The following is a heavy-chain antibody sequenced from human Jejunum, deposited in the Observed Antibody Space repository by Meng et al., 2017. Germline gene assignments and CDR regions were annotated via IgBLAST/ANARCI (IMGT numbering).Heavy chain of an antibody. CDR1: NFTFSSYT. J-gene: IGHJ4*02. D-gene: IGHD3-22*01. Sequence: GGSLRLSCAASNFTFSSYTMSWVRQPPGKGLEWVSTMSGSGYSIYYADSVKGRFTISRDNSKNTLDLTMNSLRAEDTAVYYCASSTNYYHSSGYFFEVFDYWGQGTLVTVSS. CDR3: ASSTNYYHSSGYFFEVFDY. CDR2: MSGSGYSI. V-gene: IGHV3-23*01.